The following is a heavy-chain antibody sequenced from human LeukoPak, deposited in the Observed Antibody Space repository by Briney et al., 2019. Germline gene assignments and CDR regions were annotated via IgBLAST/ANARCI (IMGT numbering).Heavy chain of an antibody. V-gene: IGHV3-30*02. CDR2: LRYDGSNR. J-gene: IGHJ4*02. CDR3: AKDVDLFGKLYFDS. CDR1: EFTFTSYG. Sequence: PGGSLRLSCVASEFTFTSYGMHWVRQAPGKGLEWVAFLRYDGSNRSYADSVKGRFTISRDNSKNTLYLQMNSLRAEDTAVYYCAKDVDLFGKLYFDSWGQGTLVTVSS. D-gene: IGHD3-10*02.